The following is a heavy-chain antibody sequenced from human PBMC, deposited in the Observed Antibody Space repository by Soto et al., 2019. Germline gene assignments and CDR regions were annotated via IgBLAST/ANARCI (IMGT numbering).Heavy chain of an antibody. CDR3: GRDHDTIFGVVSNWFDP. Sequence: ASVKVSCKASGGTFSSYAISWVRQAPGQGLEWMGWINPNSGGTNYAQKFQGWVTMTRDTSISTAYMELSRLRSDDTAVYYCGRDHDTIFGVVSNWFDPWGQGTLVTVSS. CDR2: INPNSGGT. J-gene: IGHJ5*02. D-gene: IGHD3-3*01. CDR1: GGTFSSYA. V-gene: IGHV1-2*04.